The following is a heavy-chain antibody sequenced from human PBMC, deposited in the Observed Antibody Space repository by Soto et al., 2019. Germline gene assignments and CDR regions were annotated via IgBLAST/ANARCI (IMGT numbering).Heavy chain of an antibody. CDR2: ILYDGSNK. CDR3: ARAAYYYESSGYYPGDY. CDR1: GFTFSSYG. V-gene: IGHV3-33*01. J-gene: IGHJ4*02. Sequence: GGSLRLSCAASGFTFSSYGMHWARQAPGKGLEWVAAILYDGSNKYYADSVKGRFTISRDNSKNTLYLQMSSLRSEDTAVYYCARAAYYYESSGYYPGDYWGQGTLVTVSS. D-gene: IGHD3-22*01.